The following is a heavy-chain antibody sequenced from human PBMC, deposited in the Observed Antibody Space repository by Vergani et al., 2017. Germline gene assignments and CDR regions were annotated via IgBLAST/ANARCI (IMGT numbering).Heavy chain of an antibody. CDR2: IGSSGPYI. D-gene: IGHD2-8*01. V-gene: IGHV3-21*02. CDR3: ARDCTSGGCPDNYGMDV. J-gene: IGHJ6*02. CDR1: GFTFSNHY. Sequence: EGQLVESGGGLVKPGGSLRLSCAASGFTFSNHYMDWVRQAPGKGLEWVAFIGSSGPYINYADSVKGRFIISRDNTNNSLFLQLRSLRAEDAAVYYCARDCTSGGCPDNYGMDVWGQGATVTVSS.